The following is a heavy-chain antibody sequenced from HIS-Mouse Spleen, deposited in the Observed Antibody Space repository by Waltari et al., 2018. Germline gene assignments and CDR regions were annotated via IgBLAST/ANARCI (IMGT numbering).Heavy chain of an antibody. CDR2: ISYDGSNK. J-gene: IGHJ4*02. Sequence: QVQLVESGGGVVQPGRSLRLSCAASGFTFSSCCMHWVRQAPGKGLEWVAVISYDGSNKYYADSVKGRFTISRDNSKNTLYLQMNSLRAEDTAVYYCAKASSGWLDYWGQGTLVTVSS. CDR1: GFTFSSCC. V-gene: IGHV3-30*18. CDR3: AKASSGWLDY. D-gene: IGHD6-19*01.